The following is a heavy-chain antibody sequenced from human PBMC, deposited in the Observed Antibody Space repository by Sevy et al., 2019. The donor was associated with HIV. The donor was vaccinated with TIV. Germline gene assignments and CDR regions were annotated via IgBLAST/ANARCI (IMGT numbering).Heavy chain of an antibody. CDR3: TTDHRRDGIVVVPFEY. J-gene: IGHJ4*02. Sequence: GGSLRLSCAASGFTFSNAWMSWVRQSPGKGLEWVGRIRSKAGGGTTDYATIVKGKITIARDHSRDILYLQLNSLETEDTAVYYCTTDHRRDGIVVVPFEYWGQGTLVTVSS. D-gene: IGHD2-15*01. CDR2: IRSKAGGGTT. V-gene: IGHV3-15*01. CDR1: GFTFSNAW.